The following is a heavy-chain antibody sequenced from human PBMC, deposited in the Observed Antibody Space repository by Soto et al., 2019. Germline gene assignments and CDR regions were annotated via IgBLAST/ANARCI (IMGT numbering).Heavy chain of an antibody. D-gene: IGHD6-19*01. Sequence: EVQLVESGGGLVKPGGSLRLSCAASGFTFTKAWMTWVRQTPGKGLEWVGRIKSRADGGTTDYAASVKDSFIISSDDSNDTIYLHMNRLKSDDTAVYYCTTASQWLPPYSWGQGALGTVAS. J-gene: IGHJ4*02. V-gene: IGHV3-15*01. CDR3: TTASQWLPPYS. CDR1: GFTFTKAW. CDR2: IKSRADGGTT.